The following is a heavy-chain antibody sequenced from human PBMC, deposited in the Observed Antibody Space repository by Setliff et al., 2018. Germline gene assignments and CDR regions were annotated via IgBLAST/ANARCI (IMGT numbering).Heavy chain of an antibody. CDR2: MNPNSGNT. CDR1: GYTFTSYD. CDR3: ARAQSWSGGPYYFDN. D-gene: IGHD3-3*01. Sequence: GASVKVSCKASGYTFTSYDINWVRQATGQGLEWMGWMNPNSGNTGYAQKFRGRVTMTRNTSISTAYMDLSSLRFEDTAVYYCARAQSWSGGPYYFDNWGQGTLVTVSS. J-gene: IGHJ4*02. V-gene: IGHV1-8*02.